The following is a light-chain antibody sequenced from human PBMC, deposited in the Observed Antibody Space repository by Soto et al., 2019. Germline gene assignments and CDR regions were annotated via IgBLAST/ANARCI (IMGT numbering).Light chain of an antibody. CDR2: AAS. CDR1: ETIKKNY. Sequence: EIVLTQSPGSLSLSPGEGSTLSCRASETIKKNYLAWYQQQPGQAPRLLIYAASRRATGIPDRFSGGGSGTDFTLTISRLEPEDIAAFYCQQYAESPITFGQGTRMEIK. J-gene: IGKJ5*01. CDR3: QQYAESPIT. V-gene: IGKV3-20*01.